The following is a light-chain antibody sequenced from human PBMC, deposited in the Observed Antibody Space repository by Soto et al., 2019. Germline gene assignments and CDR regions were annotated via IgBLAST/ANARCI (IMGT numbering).Light chain of an antibody. CDR1: QSVSSSY. J-gene: IGKJ1*01. V-gene: IGKV3-20*01. Sequence: IVLTQSPGTLSLSPGERATLSCRASQSVSSSYLAWYQQKPGQAPRLLIYAASSRATGIPDRFSGSGSGTDFTLTISRLEPEDFAVYYCQQYGSSLPWTFGQGTKVEIK. CDR2: AAS. CDR3: QQYGSSLPWT.